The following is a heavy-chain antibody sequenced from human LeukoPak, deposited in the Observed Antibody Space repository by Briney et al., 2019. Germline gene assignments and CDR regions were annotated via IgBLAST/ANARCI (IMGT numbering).Heavy chain of an antibody. CDR2: IIPIFGAA. V-gene: IGHV1-69*01. CDR1: GGTFSSYA. D-gene: IGHD5-12*01. CDR3: ARVRSPRDIVAAFDY. J-gene: IGHJ4*02. Sequence: SVKVSCKASGGTFSSYAISWVRQAPGQGLEWMGGIIPIFGAANYAQKFQGRVTITADESTSTAYMELSSLRSEDTAVYYCARVRSPRDIVAAFDYWGQGTLVTVSS.